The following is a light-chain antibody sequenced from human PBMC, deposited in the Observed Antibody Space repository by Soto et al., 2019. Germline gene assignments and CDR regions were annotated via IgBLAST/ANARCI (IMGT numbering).Light chain of an antibody. Sequence: DIQMTQSPSSLSASVGDKVTITCRTSQSITIYLNWYHHKPGIAPKLLIYGATTLQSGVPSRFRGSGSGTDFTLTISSLQPEDFGIYYCQQNYSIPWTFGQGTKVEIK. CDR2: GAT. CDR1: QSITIY. CDR3: QQNYSIPWT. V-gene: IGKV1-39*01. J-gene: IGKJ1*01.